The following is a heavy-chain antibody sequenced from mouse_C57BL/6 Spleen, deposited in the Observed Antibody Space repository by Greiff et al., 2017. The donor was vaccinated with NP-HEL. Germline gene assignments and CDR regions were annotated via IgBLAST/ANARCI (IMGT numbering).Heavy chain of an antibody. Sequence: VKLQESGPELVKPGASVKISCKASGYAFSSSWMNWVKQRHGKGLEWIGRIYPGDGDTNYNGKFKGKATLTADKSSSAAYMQLSSLTSENSAFYFCARGDTTVYYWGQGTTLTVSS. J-gene: IGHJ2*01. V-gene: IGHV1-82*01. CDR2: IYPGDGDT. D-gene: IGHD1-1*01. CDR1: GYAFSSSW. CDR3: ARGDTTVYY.